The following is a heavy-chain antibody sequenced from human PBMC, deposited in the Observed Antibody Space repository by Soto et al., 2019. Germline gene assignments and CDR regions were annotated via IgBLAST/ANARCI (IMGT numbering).Heavy chain of an antibody. CDR2: ISESGGRT. D-gene: IGHD4-17*01. V-gene: IGHV3-23*01. J-gene: IGHJ4*02. CDR3: AKAEYGGNSFGGKFDS. CDR1: GFTFSSYV. Sequence: GGSLRLSCAASGFTFSSYVMNWVRQAAGKGLEWVSTISESGGRTYHADSVKGRFTISRDNSKNTLYLQMTRLTNEDTAVYYCAKAEYGGNSFGGKFDSWGQGVLVTVSS.